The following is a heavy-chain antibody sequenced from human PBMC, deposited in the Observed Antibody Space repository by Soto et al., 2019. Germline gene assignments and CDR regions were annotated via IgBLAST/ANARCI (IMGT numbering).Heavy chain of an antibody. CDR2: IYWDDDQ. CDR1: GVSLSTGGVG. V-gene: IGHV2-5*02. CDR3: AHMRAANFDY. Sequence: QITLKESGPTLVKPTQTLTLTCNVSGVSLSTGGVGVGWIRQPPGKALEWLALIYWDDDQRSSPSLKSRLTITQDTSKTQVVLTMTNMAPEDTATYYCAHMRAANFDYWGQGTLVTVSS. J-gene: IGHJ4*02. D-gene: IGHD2-15*01.